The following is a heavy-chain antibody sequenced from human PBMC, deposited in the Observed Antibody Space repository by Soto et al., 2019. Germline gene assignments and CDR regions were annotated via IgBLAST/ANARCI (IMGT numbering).Heavy chain of an antibody. V-gene: IGHV1-69*01. CDR3: ARESSAYCGGDCPNWFDP. CDR1: GGTFSRYA. D-gene: IGHD2-21*02. CDR2: IIPIFGTA. Sequence: QVQLVQSGAEVKKPGSSVKVSCKASGGTFSRYAISWVRQAPGQGLEWMGGIIPIFGTANYAQKFQGRVTITADESTSTAYMELSSLRSEDTAVYYCARESSAYCGGDCPNWFDPWGQGTLVTVSS. J-gene: IGHJ5*02.